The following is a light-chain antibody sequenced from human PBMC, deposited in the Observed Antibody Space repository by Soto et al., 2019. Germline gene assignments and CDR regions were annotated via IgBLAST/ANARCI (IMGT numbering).Light chain of an antibody. CDR3: QQYNSYSKT. V-gene: IGKV1-5*03. J-gene: IGKJ1*01. CDR1: QTISSW. CDR2: KAS. Sequence: DIQMTRSPSTLSGSVGDRVTISGRASQTISSWLAWYQQKPGKAPKLLIYKASSLESGVPSRFSGSGSGTEFTLTISSLQPDDFATYYCQQYNSYSKTFGRGTKGDIK.